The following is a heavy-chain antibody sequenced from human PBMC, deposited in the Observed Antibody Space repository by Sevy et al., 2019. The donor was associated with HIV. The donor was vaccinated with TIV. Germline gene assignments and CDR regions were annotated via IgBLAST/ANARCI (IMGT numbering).Heavy chain of an antibody. V-gene: IGHV3-7*01. CDR2: IKQDAGQK. Sequence: GGSLRLSCAASGFTFSKYWLGWVRQAPGKGLEWVANIKQDAGQKYYVDSVKGRFTISRDNAKNSLYLQMNSLRAEDTAVYFCARDDGDYYFHYWGQGTLVTVSS. D-gene: IGHD7-27*01. CDR3: ARDDGDYYFHY. J-gene: IGHJ4*02. CDR1: GFTFSKYW.